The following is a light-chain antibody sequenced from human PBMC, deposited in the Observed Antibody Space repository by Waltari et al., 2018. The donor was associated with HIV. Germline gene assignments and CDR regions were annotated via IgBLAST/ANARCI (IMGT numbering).Light chain of an antibody. V-gene: IGLV2-8*01. CDR1: SSDVGGYNY. J-gene: IGLJ3*02. CDR2: EVS. Sequence: QSALTQPPSASGSPGQSVTISCTGTSSDVGGYNYVSWYQQHPGKAPKLMIYEVSNRPSGVPARFFGSKSGNTASLTVSGLQAEDEADYYCSSYAGSFWVFGGGTKLTVL. CDR3: SSYAGSFWV.